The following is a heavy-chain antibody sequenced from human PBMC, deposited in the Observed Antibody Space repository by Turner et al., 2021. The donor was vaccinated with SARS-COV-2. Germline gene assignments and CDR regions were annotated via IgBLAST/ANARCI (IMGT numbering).Heavy chain of an antibody. D-gene: IGHD3-16*01. CDR1: INSNTYY. V-gene: IGHV4-39*01. Sequence: INSNTYYWGWIRQPPEKGLEWIGSFFYSGNTYYNPSLKSRATLSVDPSREQLSLDLTSGTDVDTGGDICASYAYGWNVLYSLDTWGQGTLVLISS. CDR2: FFYSGNT. J-gene: IGHJ5*02. CDR3: ASYAYGWNVLYSLDT.